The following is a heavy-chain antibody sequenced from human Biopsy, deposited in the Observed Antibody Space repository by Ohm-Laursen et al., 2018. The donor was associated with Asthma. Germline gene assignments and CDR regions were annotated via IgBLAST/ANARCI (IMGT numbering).Heavy chain of an antibody. CDR3: AKRRGYSGHDNDY. V-gene: IGHV3-30*18. J-gene: IGHJ4*02. CDR2: ISYDGNHK. D-gene: IGHD5-12*01. CDR1: GFMIRRFG. Sequence: SLRLSCSAFGFMIRRFGMHWVRQAPGKGLEWVAVISYDGNHKFYEDSVKGRFTISRDNSKNTLYLQMNSLRTEDTAVYYCAKRRGYSGHDNDYWGQGTLVIVSS.